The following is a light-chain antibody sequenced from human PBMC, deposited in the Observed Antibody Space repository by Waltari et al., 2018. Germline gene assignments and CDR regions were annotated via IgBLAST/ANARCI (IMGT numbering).Light chain of an antibody. CDR2: YDD. CDR1: KIGSKS. Sequence: SYVLTQPPSMSVAPGKTAMITCGGDKIGSKSVHWYQKKPGQAPLLVIYYDDERPSGIPVRFYGSNSGNTVTLTIDRVEAGDEGDYYCQVWDSGSDHYVFGPGTKVTVL. CDR3: QVWDSGSDHYV. V-gene: IGLV3-21*04. J-gene: IGLJ1*01.